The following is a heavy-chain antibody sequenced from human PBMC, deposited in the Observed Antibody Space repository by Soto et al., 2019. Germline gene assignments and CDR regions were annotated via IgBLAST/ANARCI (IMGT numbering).Heavy chain of an antibody. D-gene: IGHD5-12*01. Sequence: QITLQESGPTLVKPTQTLTLTCTFSGFSFTTAGVAVGWIRQTPGGALEWLTLIYYNDDRRFSPSLKTRLTITGDTSKNQVVHSMTNVDPGDTATYFCAHCDGGYEIIYFDFWGQGIPVTVSS. CDR3: AHCDGGYEIIYFDF. V-gene: IGHV2-5*01. CDR1: GFSFTTAGVA. CDR2: IYYNDDR. J-gene: IGHJ4*02.